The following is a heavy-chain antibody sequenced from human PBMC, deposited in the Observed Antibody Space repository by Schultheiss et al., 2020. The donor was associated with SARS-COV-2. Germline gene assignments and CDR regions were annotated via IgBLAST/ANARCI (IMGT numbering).Heavy chain of an antibody. Sequence: ASVKVSCKASGGTFSSYAISWVRQAPGQGLEWMGWISADDYNTNYAQKLQGRVTMTTDTSTSTAYMELRSLRSDDTAVYYCARASYDSSGLSGMDVWGQGTTVTVSS. V-gene: IGHV1-18*01. D-gene: IGHD3-22*01. CDR1: GGTFSSYA. J-gene: IGHJ6*02. CDR2: ISADDYNT. CDR3: ARASYDSSGLSGMDV.